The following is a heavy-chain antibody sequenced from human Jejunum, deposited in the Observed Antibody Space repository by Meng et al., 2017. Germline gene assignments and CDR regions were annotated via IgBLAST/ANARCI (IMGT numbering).Heavy chain of an antibody. V-gene: IGHV3-23*01. J-gene: IGHJ4*02. CDR2: IGAGGGTT. D-gene: IGHD3-3*01. CDR3: TNKDYTTWTDF. Sequence: GESLKISCVASGFTFSSYAMNWVRQAPGKGLEWVSVIGAGGGTTFYADSVKGRFTISRDNSMNTLYLQMNSLRAEDTAVYYCTNKDYTTWTDFWGQGTLVTVS. CDR1: GFTFSSYA.